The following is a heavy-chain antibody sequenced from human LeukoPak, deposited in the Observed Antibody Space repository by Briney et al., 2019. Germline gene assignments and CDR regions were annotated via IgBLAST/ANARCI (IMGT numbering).Heavy chain of an antibody. D-gene: IGHD6-13*01. V-gene: IGHV3-48*03. J-gene: IGHJ3*02. CDR1: GFTFSSHE. CDR3: ARDKPSPGYSSSPDAFDI. Sequence: GGSLRLSCAASGFTFSSHEMNWVRQAPGKGLEWVSYISSSGSTIYYADSVKGRFTISRDNAKNSLYLQMNSLRAEDTAVYYCARDKPSPGYSSSPDAFDIWGQGTMVTVSS. CDR2: ISSSGSTI.